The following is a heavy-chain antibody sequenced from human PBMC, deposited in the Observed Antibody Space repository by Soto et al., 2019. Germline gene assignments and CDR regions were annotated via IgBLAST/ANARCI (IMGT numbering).Heavy chain of an antibody. J-gene: IGHJ1*01. CDR2: ITYDGSFQ. V-gene: IGHV3-30*18. D-gene: IGHD1-7*01. CDR3: AKDRVGGTFYTPLAF. CDR1: GFNFDNYG. Sequence: XGSLRLACQASGFNFDNYGMHWVRQAPGKGLDWVAVITYDGSFQYYADSVKGRFTISRDNSKNTLSLHLNTLKPEDTAVYHCAKDRVGGTFYTPLAFWGQGTLVTVS.